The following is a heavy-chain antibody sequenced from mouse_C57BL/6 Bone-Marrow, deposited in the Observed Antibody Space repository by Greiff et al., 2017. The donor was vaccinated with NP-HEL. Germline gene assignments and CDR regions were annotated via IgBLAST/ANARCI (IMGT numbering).Heavy chain of an antibody. V-gene: IGHV1-52*01. CDR2: IDPSDSET. Sequence: QVQLQQPGAELVRPGSSVKLSCKASGYTFTSYWMHWVKQRPIQGLEWIGNIDPSDSETHYNQKFKDKATLTVDKSSSTAYMQLSSLTSEDSAVYYCAIEIYYGIYYAMDYWGQGTSVTVSS. CDR3: AIEIYYGIYYAMDY. CDR1: GYTFTSYW. D-gene: IGHD2-1*01. J-gene: IGHJ4*01.